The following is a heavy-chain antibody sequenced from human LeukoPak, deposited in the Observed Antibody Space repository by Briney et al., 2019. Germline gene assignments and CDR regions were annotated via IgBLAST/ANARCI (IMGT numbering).Heavy chain of an antibody. CDR3: AKDPQWGLRFGQLALI. V-gene: IGHV3-23*01. J-gene: IGHJ4*02. Sequence: AGGSLRLSCAPPGFTFTIYTMSRVRQAPEKRLEWVSAISGSSGSTYYADSVKGRFTISRDNSKNTLYLQMNSLRAEDTAVYYCAKDPQWGLRFGQLALIWGQGHLVTVSS. CDR2: ISGSSGST. D-gene: IGHD3-16*02. CDR1: GFTFTIYT.